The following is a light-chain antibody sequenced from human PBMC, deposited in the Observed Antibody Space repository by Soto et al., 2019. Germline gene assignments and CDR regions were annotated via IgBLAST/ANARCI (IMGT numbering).Light chain of an antibody. CDR1: SSNIGKNA. CDR3: GTWDSSLSAFV. CDR2: DNN. V-gene: IGLV1-51*01. J-gene: IGLJ1*01. Sequence: QSVLTQPPSVSEAPGQRVTISCSGSSSNIGKNAVNWYQKFPGKAPKLLIYDNNKRPSGIPDRFSGSKSGTSGTLGITGLQTGDEADYYCGTWDSSLSAFVFGTGTKLTVL.